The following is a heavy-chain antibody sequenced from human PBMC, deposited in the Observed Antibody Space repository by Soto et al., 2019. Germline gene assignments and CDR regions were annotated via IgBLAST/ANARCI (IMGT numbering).Heavy chain of an antibody. CDR3: ERGGGSDYFDY. Sequence: PSETLSLTCTVSGASITFGGYSWSWIRQTPGKGLEWIGYINHLETTFYNPSFESRLTLSIDRAKNQFSLKLHSMSAADRAVYFCERGGGSDYFDYWGQGILVTVSS. CDR2: INHLETT. CDR1: GASITFGGYS. V-gene: IGHV4-30-2*01. J-gene: IGHJ4*02. D-gene: IGHD1-26*01.